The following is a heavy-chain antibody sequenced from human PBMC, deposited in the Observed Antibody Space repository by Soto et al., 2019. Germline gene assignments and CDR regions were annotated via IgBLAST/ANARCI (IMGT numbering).Heavy chain of an antibody. J-gene: IGHJ4*02. CDR2: INHSGVT. D-gene: IGHD3-22*01. Sequence: SVTLALTCAVSGGSFSGHYWSWIRQSPGRGLEWIGEINHSGVTNYSPSLKSRITLLVDTSQNQSSLKLRSVTAADTAVYYCVRGITLIEAVQGGAPDKYYCDSWGQGTRVP. CDR1: GGSFSGHY. V-gene: IGHV4-34*01. CDR3: VRGITLIEAVQGGAPDKYYCDS.